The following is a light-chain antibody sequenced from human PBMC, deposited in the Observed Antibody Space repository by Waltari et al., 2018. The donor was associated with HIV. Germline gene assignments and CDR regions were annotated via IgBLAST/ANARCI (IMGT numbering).Light chain of an antibody. J-gene: IGLJ2*01. CDR1: SSDPGSYNY. CDR3: SSYTRTSTLVA. V-gene: IGLV2-14*01. CDR2: YLS. Sequence: QSALTQPASVSGSPGQSITISCTGTSSDPGSYNYVSWDQQHSGKALQLLIFYLSNRPSGVSNRFSGSKSGDTASLTISGLQTEDEAYYYCSSYTRTSTLVAFGGGTKVTVL.